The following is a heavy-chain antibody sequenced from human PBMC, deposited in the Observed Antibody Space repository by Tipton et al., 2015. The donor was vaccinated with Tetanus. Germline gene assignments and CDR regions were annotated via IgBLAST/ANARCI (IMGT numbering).Heavy chain of an antibody. CDR2: INPDGRRT. D-gene: IGHD2-2*01. J-gene: IGHJ4*02. Sequence: GSLRLSCAASGFTSKSHYMHWVRQAPGKGLVWISRINPDGRRTNYADSVKGRFTISRDNAKNTVYLQMSSLRAEDTAVYFCARDRHKYFTDTNDAGARLYWGQGTLVTVS. CDR3: ARDRHKYFTDTNDAGARLY. CDR1: GFTSKSHY. V-gene: IGHV3-74*01.